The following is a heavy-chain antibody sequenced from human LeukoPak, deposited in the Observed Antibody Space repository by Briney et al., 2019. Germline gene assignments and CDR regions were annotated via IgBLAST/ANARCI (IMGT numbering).Heavy chain of an antibody. V-gene: IGHV3-53*01. J-gene: IGHJ4*02. CDR3: AAKVELRSNGPYFNS. Sequence: GGPLRLSCAPSGFTVSSNYMSWVRQAPGEGLEWVSVIYSGGDTFYADSVKGRFTISRDNSKNTLYLQMNSLRAEDTAVYYCAAKVELRSNGPYFNSWGQGTLVTVSS. D-gene: IGHD1-7*01. CDR2: IYSGGDT. CDR1: GFTVSSNY.